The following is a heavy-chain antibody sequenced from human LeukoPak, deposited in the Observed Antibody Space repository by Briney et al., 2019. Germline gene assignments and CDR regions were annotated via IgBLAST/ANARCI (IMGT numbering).Heavy chain of an antibody. J-gene: IGHJ4*02. CDR3: AKEMYYDSSAQTFDY. V-gene: IGHV3-30*02. Sequence: GGSLRLSSAASGFTCSSYGMHWVRQAPGKGLEWVAFIRYDGSNKYYADSVKGRFTISRDNSKNTLYLQMNSLRAEDTAVYYCAKEMYYDSSAQTFDYWGQGTLVTFSS. CDR1: GFTCSSYG. CDR2: IRYDGSNK. D-gene: IGHD3-22*01.